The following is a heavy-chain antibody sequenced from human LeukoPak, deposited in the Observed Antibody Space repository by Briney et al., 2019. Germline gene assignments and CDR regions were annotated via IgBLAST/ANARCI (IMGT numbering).Heavy chain of an antibody. V-gene: IGHV3-48*01. J-gene: IGHJ4*02. Sequence: GGSLRLSCAASGSTFSSYSMNWVRQAPGKGLEWVSYISSSSSTIYYADSVKGRFTISRDNAKNSLYLQMNSLGAEDTAVYYCARSEAVENLDYWGQGTLVTVSS. CDR3: ARSEAVENLDY. D-gene: IGHD6-19*01. CDR2: ISSSSSTI. CDR1: GSTFSSYS.